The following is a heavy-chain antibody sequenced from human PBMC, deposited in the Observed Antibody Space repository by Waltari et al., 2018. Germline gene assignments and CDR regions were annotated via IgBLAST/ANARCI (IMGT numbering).Heavy chain of an antibody. CDR3: ARGGDGSYYYDSSGYYYYYYYYYMDV. CDR1: GGSISSSSYY. V-gene: IGHV4-61*05. D-gene: IGHD3-22*01. Sequence: QLQLQESGPGLVKPSETLSLTCTVSGGSISSSSYYWGWIRQPPGKGLEWIGYIYYSGTTNNNPSLKSRVTISVDTSKNQFSLNLSSVTAADTAVYYCARGGDGSYYYDSSGYYYYYYYYYMDVWGKGTTVTVSS. CDR2: IYYSGTT. J-gene: IGHJ6*03.